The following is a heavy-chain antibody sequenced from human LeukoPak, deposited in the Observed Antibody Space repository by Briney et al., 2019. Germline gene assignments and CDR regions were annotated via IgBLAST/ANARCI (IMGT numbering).Heavy chain of an antibody. CDR2: MNPNSGNT. V-gene: IGHV1-8*03. J-gene: IGHJ6*03. CDR1: GYTFSNYD. CDR3: ARGAPDFWNVYYMDV. Sequence: ASVKVSCKASGYTFSNYDINWVRQATGQGLEWMGWMNPNSGNTGYAQKFQGRVTITRNTSISTAYMELSSLGSEDTAVYYCARGAPDFWNVYYMDVWGKGTTVSVSS. D-gene: IGHD3-3*01.